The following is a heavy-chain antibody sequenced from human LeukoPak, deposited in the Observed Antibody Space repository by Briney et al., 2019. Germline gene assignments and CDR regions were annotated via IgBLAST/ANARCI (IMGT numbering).Heavy chain of an antibody. CDR1: GGSISSSSYY. CDR2: IYYSGST. D-gene: IGHD4-17*01. V-gene: IGHV4-39*07. CDR3: ARAAVTTHLFDY. J-gene: IGHJ4*02. Sequence: KSSETLSLTCTVSGGSISSSSYYWGWIRQPPGKGLEWIGSIYYSGSTYYNPSLKSRVTISVDTSKNQFSLKLSSVTAADTAVYYCARAAVTTHLFDYWGQGTLVTVSS.